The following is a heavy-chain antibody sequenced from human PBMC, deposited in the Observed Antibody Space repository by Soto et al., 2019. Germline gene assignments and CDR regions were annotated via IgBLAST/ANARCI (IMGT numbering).Heavy chain of an antibody. J-gene: IGHJ6*02. Sequence: PGESLKISCKGSGYSFTSYWISWVRQMPGKGLEWMGRMDPSDSYTNHSPSFQGHVTISADKSISTAYLQWSSLKASDTAMYYCPRPSLEPAENYSYYYGMDVWGQGTTVIVSS. V-gene: IGHV5-10-1*01. CDR3: PRPSLEPAENYSYYYGMDV. CDR1: GYSFTSYW. D-gene: IGHD2-2*01. CDR2: MDPSDSYT.